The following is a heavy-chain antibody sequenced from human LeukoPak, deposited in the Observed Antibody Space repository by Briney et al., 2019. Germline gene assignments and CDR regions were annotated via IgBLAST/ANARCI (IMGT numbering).Heavy chain of an antibody. CDR2: ICGSGGST. V-gene: IGHV3-23*01. J-gene: IGHJ5*02. D-gene: IGHD6-13*01. CDR3: AKDPAAGEVNWFDP. Sequence: GALRLSCAASGFTFRSYAMSWVRQAPGKGLGWVSAICGSGGSTYYADSVKGRFTISRDNSKNTLYLQMNSLRAEDTAVYYCAKDPAAGEVNWFDPWGQGTLVTVSS. CDR1: GFTFRSYA.